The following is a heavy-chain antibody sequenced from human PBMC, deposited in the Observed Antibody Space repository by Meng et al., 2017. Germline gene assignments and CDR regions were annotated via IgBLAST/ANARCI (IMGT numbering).Heavy chain of an antibody. V-gene: IGHV4-4*02. CDR3: ARARLLWFGGAVWFDP. CDR1: GGAISSSNW. D-gene: IGHD3-10*01. J-gene: IGHJ5*02. CDR2: INSSGST. Sequence: VQLQESRAGLVKASGTLSLPGAVSGGAISSSNWWSWVRQPHGKGLAWIGEINSSGSTNYNPSLKRRVNISVDKSKNQFSLKLSSVPAADTAVYYCARARLLWFGGAVWFDPWGQGTLVTVSS.